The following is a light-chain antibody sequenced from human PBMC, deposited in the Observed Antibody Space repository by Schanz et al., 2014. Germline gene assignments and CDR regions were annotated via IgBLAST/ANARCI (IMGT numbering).Light chain of an antibody. V-gene: IGKV3-15*01. CDR3: QQYNNWPLT. Sequence: EIVLTQSPATLSLSPGERATLSCRASQSVSSYLAWYQQKPGQAPRLLIHGASTRATGVPVRFSGSGSATEFTLTISSLQSEDFAVYYCQQYNNWPLTFGGGTKVEIK. J-gene: IGKJ4*01. CDR1: QSVSSY. CDR2: GAS.